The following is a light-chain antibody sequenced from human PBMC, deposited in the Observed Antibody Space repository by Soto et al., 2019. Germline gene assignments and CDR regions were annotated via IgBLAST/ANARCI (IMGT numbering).Light chain of an antibody. V-gene: IGKV3D-20*01. CDR2: DAS. CDR1: QSVSRSY. Sequence: EIVLTQSPDTLCLSPGEGASLSCRASQSVSRSYLAWYQQKPGLAPRLIIYDASTRATGIPDRFSGSGSGTDFTLTISRLEPEDFAVYYCQQYGSSGTFGQGTKVDIK. J-gene: IGKJ1*01. CDR3: QQYGSSGT.